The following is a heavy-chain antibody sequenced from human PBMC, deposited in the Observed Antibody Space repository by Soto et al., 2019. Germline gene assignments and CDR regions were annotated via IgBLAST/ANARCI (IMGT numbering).Heavy chain of an antibody. CDR2: INPKSGGT. CDR3: ARGDSTDCTNGVCSFFYNHDMDV. V-gene: IGHV1-2*04. J-gene: IGHJ6*02. CDR1: GYSFTDYH. Sequence: ASVKASCKASGYSFTDYHIHWVRQAPGQGLEWLGRINPKSGGTSTAQKFQGWVTMTTDTSISTASMELTRLTSDDTAIYYCARGDSTDCTNGVCSFFYNHDMDVWGQGTTVT. D-gene: IGHD2-8*01.